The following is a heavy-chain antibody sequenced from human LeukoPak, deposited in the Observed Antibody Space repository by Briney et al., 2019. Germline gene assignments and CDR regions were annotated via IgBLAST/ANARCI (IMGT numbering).Heavy chain of an antibody. V-gene: IGHV1-18*01. CDR3: ARDSAIAVATASATD. Sequence: ASVKVSCKASGYTFTSYDINWVRQATGQGLEWMGWMNPNSGNTNYAQKLQGRVTMTTDTSTSTAYMELRSLRSDDTAVYYCARDSAIAVATASATDWGQGTLVTVSS. CDR2: MNPNSGNT. J-gene: IGHJ4*02. CDR1: GYTFTSYD. D-gene: IGHD6-19*01.